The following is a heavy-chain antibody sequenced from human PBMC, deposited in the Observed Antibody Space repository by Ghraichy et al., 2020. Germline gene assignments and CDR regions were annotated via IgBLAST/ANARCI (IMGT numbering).Heavy chain of an antibody. CDR3: ARVRLLATVTYYFDY. D-gene: IGHD4-17*01. V-gene: IGHV4-59*01. CDR2: IYYSGST. CDR1: GGSISSYY. J-gene: IGHJ4*02. Sequence: SETLSLTCTVSGGSISSYYWSWIRHPPGKGLEWIGYIYYSGSTNYNPSLKSRVTISVDTSKNQFSLKLSSVTAADTAVYYCARVRLLATVTYYFDYWGQGTLVTVSS.